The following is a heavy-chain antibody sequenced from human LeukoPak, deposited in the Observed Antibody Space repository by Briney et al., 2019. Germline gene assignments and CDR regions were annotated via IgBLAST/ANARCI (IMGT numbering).Heavy chain of an antibody. Sequence: GASVKVSCKASGGTFSSYAISWERQAPGQGLEWMGGIIPIFGTANYAQKFQGRVTITADESTSTAYMELSSLRSEDTAVYYCARNTDSSSSGYYYYYYMDVWGKGTTVTVSS. CDR3: ARNTDSSSSGYYYYYYMDV. CDR2: IIPIFGTA. J-gene: IGHJ6*03. CDR1: GGTFSSYA. D-gene: IGHD6-6*01. V-gene: IGHV1-69*13.